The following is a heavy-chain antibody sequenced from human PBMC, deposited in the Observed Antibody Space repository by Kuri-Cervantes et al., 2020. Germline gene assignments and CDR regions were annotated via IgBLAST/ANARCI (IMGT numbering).Heavy chain of an antibody. CDR2: ISLDGSRT. Sequence: LSLTCAASGFTFSAYGMHWVRHSPGRGLEWVTFISLDGSRTYYADSVKGRFTVSRDSSKNTLYLEMNSLRVEDTAVYYCATVNWESRFYNDWGQGTLVTVSS. V-gene: IGHV3-33*08. CDR3: ATVNWESRFYND. D-gene: IGHD7-27*01. J-gene: IGHJ4*02. CDR1: GFTFSAYG.